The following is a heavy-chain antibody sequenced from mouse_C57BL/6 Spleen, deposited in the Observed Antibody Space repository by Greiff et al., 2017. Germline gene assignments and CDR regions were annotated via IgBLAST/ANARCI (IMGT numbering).Heavy chain of an antibody. CDR1: GYTFTSYW. J-gene: IGHJ2*01. CDR2: IDPSDSYT. D-gene: IGHD2-3*01. Sequence: QVQLQQPGAELVMPGASVKLSCKASGYTFTSYWMPWVKQRPGQGLEWIGEIDPSDSYTNYNQKFKGKSTLTVDKSSSTAYMQLSSLTSEDSAVYYCARDDGYFDYWGQGTTLTVSS. V-gene: IGHV1-69*01. CDR3: ARDDGYFDY.